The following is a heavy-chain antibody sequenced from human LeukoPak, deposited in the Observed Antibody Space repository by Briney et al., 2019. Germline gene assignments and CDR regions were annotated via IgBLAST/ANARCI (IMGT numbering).Heavy chain of an antibody. V-gene: IGHV3-30*02. CDR1: GFTFSSYG. Sequence: GGSLRLSCAASGFTFSSYGMHWVRQAPGKGLEWVAFIRYDGSNKYYADSAKGRFTISRDNTKNTLYLQMNSLRAEDTAVYYCAKDISFVVVPAAIRTDYYYMDVWGKGTTVTVSS. CDR2: IRYDGSNK. D-gene: IGHD2-2*01. J-gene: IGHJ6*03. CDR3: AKDISFVVVPAAIRTDYYYMDV.